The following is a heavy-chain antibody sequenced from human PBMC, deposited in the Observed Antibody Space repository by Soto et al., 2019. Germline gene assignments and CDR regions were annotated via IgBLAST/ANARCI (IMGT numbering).Heavy chain of an antibody. CDR3: ARDFGGLRYFDWP. CDR2: INAGNGNT. CDR1: GYTFTSYA. V-gene: IGHV1-3*01. D-gene: IGHD3-9*01. Sequence: ASVKVSCKASGYTFTSYAMRWVRQAPGQRLEWMGWINAGNGNTKYSQKFQGRVTITRDTSASTAYMELSSLRSEDTAVYYCARDFGGLRYFDWPWGQGTLVTVSS. J-gene: IGHJ4*02.